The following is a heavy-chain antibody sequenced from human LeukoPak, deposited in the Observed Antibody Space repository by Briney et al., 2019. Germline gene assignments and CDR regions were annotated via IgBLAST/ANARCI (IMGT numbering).Heavy chain of an antibody. V-gene: IGHV3-30*02. D-gene: IGHD3-10*01. CDR2: IRYDGSNK. CDR1: GFTFNTYG. CDR3: ARDLQVLWFGELFTPLGGMDV. J-gene: IGHJ6*02. Sequence: GGSLRLSCAASGFTFNTYGMHWVRQAPGKGLEWVAFIRYDGSNKYYADSVKGRFTISRDNSKNTLYLQMNSLRAEDTAVYYCARDLQVLWFGELFTPLGGMDVWGQGTTVTVSS.